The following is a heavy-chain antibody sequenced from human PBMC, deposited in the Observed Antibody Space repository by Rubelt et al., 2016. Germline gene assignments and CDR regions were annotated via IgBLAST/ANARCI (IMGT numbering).Heavy chain of an antibody. Sequence: QVQLQESGPGLVKPSETLSLTCTVSGGSISSYYLNWIRQPPGKGLEWIGEINHSGSTTYNPSLKSRVTISLDTSKNQFSLNLVSVTAGDTAVYYCAREVRVAMVTIDYWGQGTLATVSS. J-gene: IGHJ4*02. D-gene: IGHD5-18*01. CDR2: INHSGST. CDR3: AREVRVAMVTIDY. V-gene: IGHV4-34*09. CDR1: GGSISSYY.